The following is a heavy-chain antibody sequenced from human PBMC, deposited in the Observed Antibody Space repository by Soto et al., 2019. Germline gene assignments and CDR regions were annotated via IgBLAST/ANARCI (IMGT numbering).Heavy chain of an antibody. CDR1: GFTFSSYG. V-gene: IGHV3-30*18. CDR2: ISYDVSNK. CDR3: AKDHGAGSYYWYYYGMDV. Sequence: QVQLVESGGGVVQPGRSLRLSCAASGFTFSSYGMHWVRQAPGKGLEWVAVISYDVSNKYYADSVKGRFTISRDNXKXTXXLQMNSLRAEDTAVYYCAKDHGAGSYYWYYYGMDVWCQGTTVTVSS. D-gene: IGHD3-10*01. J-gene: IGHJ6*02.